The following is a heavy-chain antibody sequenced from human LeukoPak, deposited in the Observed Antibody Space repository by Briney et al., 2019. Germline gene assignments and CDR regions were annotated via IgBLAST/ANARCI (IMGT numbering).Heavy chain of an antibody. Sequence: SETLSLTCSVSGGSIRSSSYYWGWIRQPPGKGLEWIGSIHYTGSTKYNASLKSRVTTSEDTSKNQFSLKLSSVTAADTAVYYCAGTPDYYYGMDVWGQGTTVTVSS. J-gene: IGHJ6*02. V-gene: IGHV4-39*07. CDR1: GGSIRSSSYY. CDR3: AGTPDYYYGMDV. D-gene: IGHD1-1*01. CDR2: IHYTGST.